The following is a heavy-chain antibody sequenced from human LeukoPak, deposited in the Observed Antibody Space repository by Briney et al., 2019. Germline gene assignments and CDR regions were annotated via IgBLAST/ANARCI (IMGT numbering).Heavy chain of an antibody. V-gene: IGHV3-30-3*01. CDR1: GFTFSSYA. CDR2: ISYDGSNK. J-gene: IGHJ4*02. Sequence: GRSLRLSCAASGFTFSSYAMHWVRQAPGKGLEWVAVISYDGSNKYYADSVKGRFTISRDNSKNTLYMQMNSLRAEDTAVYYCARGKTGTGDYWGQGTLVTVSS. CDR3: ARGKTGTGDY. D-gene: IGHD1-7*01.